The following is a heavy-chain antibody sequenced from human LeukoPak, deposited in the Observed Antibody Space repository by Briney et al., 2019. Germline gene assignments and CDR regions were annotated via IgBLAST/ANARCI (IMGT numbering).Heavy chain of an antibody. CDR3: ARRGFRVDY. D-gene: IGHD3-16*01. J-gene: IGHJ4*02. V-gene: IGHV4-34*01. CDR2: INHSGST. Sequence: PSETLSLTCAVSGYSISSGYYWSWIRQPPGKGLEWIGEINHSGSTNYNPSLKSRVTISVDTSKNQFSLKLSSVTAADTAVYYCARRGFRVDYWGQGTLVTVSS. CDR1: GYSISSGYY.